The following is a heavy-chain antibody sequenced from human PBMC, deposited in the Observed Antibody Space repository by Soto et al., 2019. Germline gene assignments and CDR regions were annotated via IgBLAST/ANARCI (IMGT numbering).Heavy chain of an antibody. CDR2: ISSSSSYT. V-gene: IGHV3-11*05. D-gene: IGHD5-12*01. CDR1: GFTFSDYY. J-gene: IGHJ6*02. CDR3: ARVMGYNQVPHYYYGMDV. Sequence: PGGSLRLSCAASGFTFSDYYMSWIRQAPGKGLEWVSYISSSSSYTNYADSVKGRFTISRDNAKNSLYLQMNSLRAEDTAVYYCARVMGYNQVPHYYYGMDVWGQGTTVTVSS.